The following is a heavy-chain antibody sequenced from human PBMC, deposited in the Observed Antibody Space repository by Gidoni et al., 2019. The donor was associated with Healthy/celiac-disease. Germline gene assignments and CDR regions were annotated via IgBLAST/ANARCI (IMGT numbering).Heavy chain of an antibody. CDR1: GFTFRSYA. J-gene: IGHJ4*02. Sequence: EVQLLESGGGLVQPGGSLRLSCAASGFTFRSYAMSWVRQAPGKGLEWVSAISGSGGSTDYADSVKGRFTIARDNSKNTLYLQMNSLRAEDTAVYYCAKEGSSGYYYPLDYWGQGTLVTVSS. CDR3: AKEGSSGYYYPLDY. D-gene: IGHD3-22*01. V-gene: IGHV3-23*01. CDR2: ISGSGGST.